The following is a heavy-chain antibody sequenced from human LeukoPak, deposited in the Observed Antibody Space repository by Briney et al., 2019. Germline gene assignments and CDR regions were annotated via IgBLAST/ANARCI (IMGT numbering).Heavy chain of an antibody. CDR1: GFTFSIYA. CDR3: AKDRKGGYAFDY. D-gene: IGHD5-12*01. V-gene: IGHV3-23*01. Sequence: GGSLRLSCAASGFTFSIYAISWVRQAPGKGLEWVSVISVSVGSTYYADSVKGRFTISRDNSKNTLYLQMNSLRAEDTAVYYCAKDRKGGYAFDYWGQGTLVTVSS. CDR2: ISVSVGST. J-gene: IGHJ4*02.